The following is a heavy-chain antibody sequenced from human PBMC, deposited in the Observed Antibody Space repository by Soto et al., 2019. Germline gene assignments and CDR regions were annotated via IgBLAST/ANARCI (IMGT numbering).Heavy chain of an antibody. D-gene: IGHD6-19*01. J-gene: IGHJ4*02. CDR1: GGSISSYY. CDR3: ARHEAGSGRYDY. CDR2: IYYSGSA. Sequence: PSETLSLTCTVSGGSISSYYWSWIRQPPGKGLEWIGYIYYSGSANYNPSLKSRLTISVDTSKNQISLKLNSVTAADTAVYYCARHEAGSGRYDYWGQGTLVTVSS. V-gene: IGHV4-59*08.